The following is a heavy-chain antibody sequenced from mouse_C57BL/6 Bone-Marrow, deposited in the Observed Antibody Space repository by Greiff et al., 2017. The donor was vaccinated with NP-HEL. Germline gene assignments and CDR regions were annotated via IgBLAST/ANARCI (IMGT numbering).Heavy chain of an antibody. V-gene: IGHV1-50*01. CDR3: GGAMDY. J-gene: IGHJ4*01. CDR2: IDPSDSYT. Sequence: VQLQQSGAELVKPGASVKLSCKASGYTFTSYWMQWVKQRPGQGLEWIGEIDPSDSYTNYNQKFKGKATLTVDTSSSTAYMQLSSLTSEDSAVYYCGGAMDYWGQGTSVTVSS. CDR1: GYTFTSYW.